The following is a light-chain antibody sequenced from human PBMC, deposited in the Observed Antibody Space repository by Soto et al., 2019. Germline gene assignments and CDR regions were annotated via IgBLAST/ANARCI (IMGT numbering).Light chain of an antibody. J-gene: IGLJ2*01. V-gene: IGLV2-14*01. CDR1: SSDVGGYNY. Sequence: QSALNQPASVSGSPGQSITISCTGTSSDVGGYNYVSWYQQHPGKAPKLMIYEVSYRPSGVSDRFSGSKSGNTASLTISGLQAEDEAHYYCSSYTTNSPPVVFGGGTQLTVL. CDR2: EVS. CDR3: SSYTTNSPPVV.